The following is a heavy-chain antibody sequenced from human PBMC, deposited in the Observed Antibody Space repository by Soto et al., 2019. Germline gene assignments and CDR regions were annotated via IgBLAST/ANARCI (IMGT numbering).Heavy chain of an antibody. CDR1: GGSFSGYY. CDR2: INHSGST. J-gene: IGHJ6*03. Sequence: SETLSLTCAVYGGSFSGYYWSWIRQPPGKGLEWIGEINHSGSTNYNPSLKSRVTISVDTSKNQFSLKLSSVTAADTAVYYCAIGVVVLPAANFYYYYYMDVWGKGTTVTVSS. D-gene: IGHD2-2*01. CDR3: AIGVVVLPAANFYYYYYMDV. V-gene: IGHV4-34*01.